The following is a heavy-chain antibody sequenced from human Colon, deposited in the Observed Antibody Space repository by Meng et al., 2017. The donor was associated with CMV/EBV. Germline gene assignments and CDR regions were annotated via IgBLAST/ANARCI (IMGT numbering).Heavy chain of an antibody. CDR1: GIILGDYV. J-gene: IGHJ3*02. CDR2: ISSSGSNR. Sequence: GESLKISCAASGIILGDYVMHWVRQAPGKGLEWVAFISSSGSNRNYADAVKGRFTISRDNSRNILFLQMNNLRPDDTAGYYCAGGGGLDTLAAFDIWGQGTMVTVSS. V-gene: IGHV3-30*04. D-gene: IGHD1-1*01. CDR3: AGGGGLDTLAAFDI.